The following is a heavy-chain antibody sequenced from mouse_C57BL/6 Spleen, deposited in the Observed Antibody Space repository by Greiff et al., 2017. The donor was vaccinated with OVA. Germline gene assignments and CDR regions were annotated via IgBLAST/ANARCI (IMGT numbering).Heavy chain of an antibody. D-gene: IGHD1-1*01. CDR1: GYAFSSYW. CDR3: ARGSSYWYFDV. CDR2: IYPGDGDT. Sequence: QVQLQQSGAELVKPGASVKISCKASGYAFSSYWMNWVKQRPGKGLEWMGQIYPGDGDTNYNGKFKGKATLTADKSSSTAYMQLSSLTSEDSAVYFCARGSSYWYFDVWGTGTTVTVSS. J-gene: IGHJ1*03. V-gene: IGHV1-80*01.